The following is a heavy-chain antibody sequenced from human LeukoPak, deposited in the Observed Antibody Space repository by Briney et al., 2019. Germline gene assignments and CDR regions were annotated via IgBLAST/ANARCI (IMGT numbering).Heavy chain of an antibody. V-gene: IGHV7-4-1*02. J-gene: IGHJ4*02. CDR3: ARPTYYYGSGSHNLFDY. Sequence: ASVKVSCKASGYTFTSYAMNWVRQAPGQGLAWMGWINSNTGHPTYAQGFTGRSVFSLHTHFSTPSLHISSRKAEVTPVYHCARPTYYYGSGSHNLFDYWGQGTLVTVSS. D-gene: IGHD3-10*01. CDR1: GYTFTSYA. CDR2: INSNTGHP.